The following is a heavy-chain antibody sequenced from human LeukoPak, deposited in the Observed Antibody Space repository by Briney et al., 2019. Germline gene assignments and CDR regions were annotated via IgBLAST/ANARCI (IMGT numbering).Heavy chain of an antibody. CDR3: AKDKAMVRGVIRPHDY. D-gene: IGHD3-10*01. CDR1: GFTFSSYA. Sequence: GGSLRLSCAASGFTFSSYAMSWVRQAPGKGLEWVSAISGSGGSTYYADSVKGRFTISRDNSKNTLYLQMNSLRAEDTAVYYCAKDKAMVRGVIRPHDYWGQGTLVTVSS. CDR2: ISGSGGST. V-gene: IGHV3-23*01. J-gene: IGHJ4*02.